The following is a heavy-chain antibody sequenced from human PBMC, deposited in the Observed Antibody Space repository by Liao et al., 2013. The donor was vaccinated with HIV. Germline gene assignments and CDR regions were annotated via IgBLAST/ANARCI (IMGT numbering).Heavy chain of an antibody. CDR2: IYPSGNS. Sequence: QVQLQESGPGLVKPSQTVSLTCTVSGDSISGGTYYWTWVRQPAGKGLEWIGRIYPSGNSDYSPSLKSRVTISIDASNNQFSLQLTSVTAADTAVYYCAKTNGLNDFWSGLDYWGPGALVTVSS. V-gene: IGHV4-61*02. CDR3: AKTNGLNDFWSGLDY. CDR1: GDSISGGTYY. D-gene: IGHD3-3*01. J-gene: IGHJ4*02.